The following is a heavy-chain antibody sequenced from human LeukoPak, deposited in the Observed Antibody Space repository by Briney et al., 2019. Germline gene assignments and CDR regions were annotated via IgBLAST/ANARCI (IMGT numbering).Heavy chain of an antibody. D-gene: IGHD4-17*01. CDR3: ARGSTTVTNFDY. CDR1: GVTVGNNY. V-gene: IGHV3-53*01. J-gene: IGHJ4*02. CDR2: IYSGGST. Sequence: GGSLRLSCAASGVTVGNNYMNWVRQAPGKGLEWVSLIYSGGSTHYADSVKGRFTISRDNAKNSLYLQMNSLRAEDTAVYYCARGSTTVTNFDYWGQGTLVTVSS.